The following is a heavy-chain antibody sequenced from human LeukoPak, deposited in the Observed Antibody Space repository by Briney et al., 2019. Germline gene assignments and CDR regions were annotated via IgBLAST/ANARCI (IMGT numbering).Heavy chain of an antibody. V-gene: IGHV3-23*01. D-gene: IGHD3-3*01. CDR3: AKLMSGNDFWSGYPSFDY. J-gene: IGHJ4*02. CDR1: GFTFSHYD. CDR2: FSGSGGGT. Sequence: GGSLRLSCAASGFTFSHYDMSWVRQAPGKGLEWVSTFSGSGGGTSYADSVKGRFTISRDNYKNTLYLQMNNLRSEDTAVYYCAKLMSGNDFWSGYPSFDYWAREPWSPSPQ.